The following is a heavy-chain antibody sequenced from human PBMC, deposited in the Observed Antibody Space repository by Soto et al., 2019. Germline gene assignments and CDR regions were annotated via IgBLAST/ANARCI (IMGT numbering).Heavy chain of an antibody. CDR2: IYHSAST. D-gene: IGHD1-26*01. CDR1: GGSISSGGYS. CDR3: ARHEVGATVYYYYGMDV. Sequence: PSETLSLTCAVSGGSISSGGYSWSWIRQPPGKGLELIGYIYHSASTYYNPSLKSRVTISVDTSKNQFSLKLSSVTAADTAVYYCARHEVGATVYYYYGMDVWGQGTTVTVSS. J-gene: IGHJ6*02. V-gene: IGHV4-30-2*01.